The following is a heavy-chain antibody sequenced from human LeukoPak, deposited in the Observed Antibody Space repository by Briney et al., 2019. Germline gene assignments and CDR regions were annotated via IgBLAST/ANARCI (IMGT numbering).Heavy chain of an antibody. CDR2: IYTSGST. D-gene: IGHD6-6*01. CDR3: ARDIGYSSSSWDY. V-gene: IGHV4-4*07. J-gene: IGHJ4*02. Sequence: PSETLCLTCTVSGGSISSYYWSWVRQPPGKGLEWIGRIYTSGSTNYNTSLKSRVTMSVDTSKNQFSLKLSSVTAADPAVYYCARDIGYSSSSWDYWGQGTLVTVSS. CDR1: GGSISSYY.